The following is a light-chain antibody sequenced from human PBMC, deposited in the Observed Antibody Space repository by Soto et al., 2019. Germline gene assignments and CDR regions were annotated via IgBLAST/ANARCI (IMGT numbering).Light chain of an antibody. V-gene: IGLV2-11*01. Sequence: QSALTQPRSVSGPPGQSVSISCSGTSSDVGTYNYVSWYQQHPGKAPKLMIYDVCKRPSGVPNRFSGSKSGNTASLTISGLQAEDEADYYCCSYAGGYSHAVFGGGTKLTVL. CDR3: CSYAGGYSHAV. CDR1: SSDVGTYNY. J-gene: IGLJ2*01. CDR2: DVC.